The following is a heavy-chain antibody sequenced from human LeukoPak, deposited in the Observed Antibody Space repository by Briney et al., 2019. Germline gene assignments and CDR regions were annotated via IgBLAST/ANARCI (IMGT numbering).Heavy chain of an antibody. V-gene: IGHV3-43D*04. Sequence: GGSLRLPCAASGFIFKNFGMYWVRQAPGKGLEWVAFIRYDGSRTYYTDSVKGRFTISRDNSKNSLYLQMNSLRAEDTALYYCAKDRVAVADQYYYYYGMDVWGQGTTVTVSS. J-gene: IGHJ6*02. CDR2: IRYDGSRT. CDR1: GFIFKNFG. D-gene: IGHD6-19*01. CDR3: AKDRVAVADQYYYYYGMDV.